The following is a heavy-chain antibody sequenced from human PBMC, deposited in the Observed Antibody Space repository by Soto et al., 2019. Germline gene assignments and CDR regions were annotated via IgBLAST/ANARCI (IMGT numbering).Heavy chain of an antibody. Sequence: GGSLRLSCAASGFTFSSYSMNWVRQAPGKGLEWVSYISSTSSTISYADSVKGRFTISRDNAKNSLYLQMNSLRAEDTAVYYCARDLSWVFGYWGQGALVTVSS. D-gene: IGHD2-15*01. V-gene: IGHV3-48*01. J-gene: IGHJ4*02. CDR3: ARDLSWVFGY. CDR1: GFTFSSYS. CDR2: ISSTSSTI.